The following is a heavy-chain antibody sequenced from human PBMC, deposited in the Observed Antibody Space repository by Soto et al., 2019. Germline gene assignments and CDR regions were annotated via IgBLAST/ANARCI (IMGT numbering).Heavy chain of an antibody. V-gene: IGHV4-39*01. CDR2: IYYSGST. CDR1: GGSISSSSYY. D-gene: IGHD3-16*02. CDR3: ARHGPPMITFGGVIVTPYNWFDP. J-gene: IGHJ5*02. Sequence: SETLSLTCTVSGGSISSSSYYWGWIRQPPGKGLEWIGSIYYSGSTYYNPSLKSRVTISVDTSKNQFSLKLSSVTAADTAVCYCARHGPPMITFGGVIVTPYNWFDPWGQGTLVTVSS.